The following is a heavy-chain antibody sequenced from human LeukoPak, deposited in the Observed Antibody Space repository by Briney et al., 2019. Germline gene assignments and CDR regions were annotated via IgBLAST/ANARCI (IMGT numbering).Heavy chain of an antibody. V-gene: IGHV5-51*01. J-gene: IGHJ3*02. CDR2: IYPGDSDT. CDR3: ARPHGGNGGSAFDI. D-gene: IGHD4-23*01. Sequence: GESLDISGKGSGYSFTSYWIGWVRRMPGKGLGWMGLIYPGDSDTRYSLSFQGQVTISADKSISTAYLQWSSLKASDTAMYYCARPHGGNGGSAFDIWGQGTMVTVSS. CDR1: GYSFTSYW.